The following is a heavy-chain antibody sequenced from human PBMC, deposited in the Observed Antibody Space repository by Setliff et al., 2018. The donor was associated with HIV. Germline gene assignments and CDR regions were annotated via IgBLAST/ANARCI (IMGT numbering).Heavy chain of an antibody. Sequence: GGSLRLSCTASGFSLGDFMLTWVRQAPGKGLQWVSVIYIGGSTFYTDSVKGRFTISRDNSKNTLYLHMNSLRAEDTAVYYCATLRQQLITGWFDPWGQGTLVTVSS. V-gene: IGHV3-53*01. CDR3: ATLRQQLITGWFDP. CDR1: GFSLGDFM. CDR2: IYIGGST. D-gene: IGHD6-13*01. J-gene: IGHJ5*02.